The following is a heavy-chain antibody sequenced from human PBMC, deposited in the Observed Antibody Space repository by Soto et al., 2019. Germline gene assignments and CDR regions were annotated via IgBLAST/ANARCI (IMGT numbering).Heavy chain of an antibody. CDR3: AANSLGGGSQGDV. CDR1: GYTFSSYS. V-gene: IGHV1-69*13. CDR2: IVPIFGTT. D-gene: IGHD3-10*01. J-gene: IGHJ6*02. Sequence: GASVKVSCKASGYTFSSYSIGCVRQAPGQVLEWMGGIVPIFGTTVYAPRLQGRVTITADGPTSTSYMELSGLTFEDTAVYYCAANSLGGGSQGDVWGQGTTVTVSS.